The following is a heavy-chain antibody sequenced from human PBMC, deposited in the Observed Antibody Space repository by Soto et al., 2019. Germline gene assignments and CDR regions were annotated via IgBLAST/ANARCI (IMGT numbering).Heavy chain of an antibody. CDR2: ISSSGSTI. Sequence: GGSLRHSCAASGFTFSSYSMNWVRQAPGKGLEWVSYISSSGSTIYYADSVKGRFTISRDNAKNSLYLQMNSLRAEDTAVYYCARYSGYVNAFDIWGQGTMVTVSS. V-gene: IGHV3-48*04. CDR1: GFTFSSYS. D-gene: IGHD5-12*01. J-gene: IGHJ3*02. CDR3: ARYSGYVNAFDI.